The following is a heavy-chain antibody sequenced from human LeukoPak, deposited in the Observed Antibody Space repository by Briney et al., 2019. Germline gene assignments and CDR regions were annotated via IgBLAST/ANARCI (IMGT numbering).Heavy chain of an antibody. CDR2: INHSGST. CDR1: GGSFSGDY. V-gene: IGHV4-34*01. J-gene: IGHJ3*02. D-gene: IGHD3-22*01. Sequence: SETLSITCAVYGGSFSGDYWSCIRQPPGKGLEWIGEINHSGSTNYNPSLKSRVTISVDTSKNQFSLKLSSVTAADTAVYYCARKPGYYYDSSGHWAFDIRGQGTMVTVSS. CDR3: ARKPGYYYDSSGHWAFDI.